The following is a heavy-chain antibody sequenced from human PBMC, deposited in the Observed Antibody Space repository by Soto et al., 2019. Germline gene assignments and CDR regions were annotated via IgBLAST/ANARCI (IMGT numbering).Heavy chain of an antibody. V-gene: IGHV3-30-3*01. CDR1: GFTLSSYA. CDR2: ISYDGSNK. CDR3: ARPLWRDDYNWGYFDL. D-gene: IGHD4-4*01. Sequence: QVQLVESGGGVVQPGRSLRLSCAASGFTLSSYAMHWVRQAPGKGLEWVAVISYDGSNKYYADSVKGRFTISRDNSKNALYLQINSLRAEDTAVYYCARPLWRDDYNWGYFDLWGRGTLVTVAS. J-gene: IGHJ2*01.